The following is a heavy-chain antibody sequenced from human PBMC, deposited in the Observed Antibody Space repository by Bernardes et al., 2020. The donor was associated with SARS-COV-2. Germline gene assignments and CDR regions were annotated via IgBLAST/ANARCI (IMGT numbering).Heavy chain of an antibody. J-gene: IGHJ1*01. CDR2: IYWDADK. Sequence: SGPTLVKPTQTLTLTCTFSGFSLSTRGVAVAWIRQPPGKALEWLALIYWDADKRYSPSLKSRLTITKDTSENQVVFTMTNMDPADTATYYCAHRLSNSASTKGPSVYHLAPCSRNTSEGKTAIGCLVKDYF. CDR3: AHRLSNSASTKGPSVYHLAPCSRNTSEGKTAIGCLVKDYF. CDR1: GFSLSTRGVA. D-gene: IGHD4-4*01. V-gene: IGHV2-5*02.